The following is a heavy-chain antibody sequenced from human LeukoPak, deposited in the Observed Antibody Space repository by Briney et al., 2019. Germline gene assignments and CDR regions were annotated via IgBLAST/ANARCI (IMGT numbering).Heavy chain of an antibody. CDR2: IYYSGST. CDR3: TRDERGDYVPYYGMDV. V-gene: IGHV4-30-4*01. J-gene: IGHJ6*02. CDR1: GGSISSGDYY. Sequence: SETLSLTCTVSGGSISSGDYYWSWIRQPPGKGLEWIGYIYYSGSTYYNPSLKSRVTISVDTSKNQFSLKLSSVTAADTAVYYCTRDERGDYVPYYGMDVWGQGTTVTVSS. D-gene: IGHD4-17*01.